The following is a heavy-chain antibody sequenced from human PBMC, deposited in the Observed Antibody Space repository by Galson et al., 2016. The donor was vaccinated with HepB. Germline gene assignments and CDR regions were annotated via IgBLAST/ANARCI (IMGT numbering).Heavy chain of an antibody. CDR3: ARDYSSSSRYNYFDY. CDR1: GFTVSSNY. J-gene: IGHJ4*02. V-gene: IGHV3-53*01. D-gene: IGHD6-6*01. CDR2: IYSGGST. Sequence: SLRLSCAASGFTVSSNYMSWVRQAPGKGLEWVSVIYSGGSTYYADSMKGRFTISRDNSKNTLYLQMNSLRAEDTAVYYCARDYSSSSRYNYFDYWGQGTLVTVSS.